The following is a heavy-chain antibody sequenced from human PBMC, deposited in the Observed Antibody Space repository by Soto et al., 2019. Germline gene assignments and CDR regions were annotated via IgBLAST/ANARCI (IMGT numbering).Heavy chain of an antibody. CDR2: ISGYNGNP. CDR1: GYTFSTYA. Sequence: QVQLVQSGAEVKKPGASVQVSCKASGYTFSTYAINWVRQAPGQGVEWMGWISGYNGNPKYAQNLQGRVTMTMDAAKSTAHMYLRSLRSDDTAVYYCSGVEMVGGVIAHERGFDCWGQGTLVTVSS. J-gene: IGHJ4*02. V-gene: IGHV1-18*01. CDR3: SGVEMVGGVIAHERGFDC. D-gene: IGHD3-10*01.